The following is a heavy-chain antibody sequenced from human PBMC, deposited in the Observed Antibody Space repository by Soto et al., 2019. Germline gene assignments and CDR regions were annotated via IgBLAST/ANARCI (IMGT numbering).Heavy chain of an antibody. CDR1: GYTFTSYD. V-gene: IGHV1-8*01. Sequence: ASVKVSCKASGYTFTSYDINWVRQATGQGLEWMGWMNPNSGNTGYAQKFQGRVTMTRNTSISTAYMELSSLRSEDTAVYYCAYGSGGYYNGFYMDVWSKGTTVTVSS. CDR2: MNPNSGNT. J-gene: IGHJ6*03. D-gene: IGHD3-10*01. CDR3: AYGSGGYYNGFYMDV.